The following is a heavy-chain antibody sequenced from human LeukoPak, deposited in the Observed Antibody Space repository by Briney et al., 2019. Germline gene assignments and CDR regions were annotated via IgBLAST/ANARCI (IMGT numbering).Heavy chain of an antibody. J-gene: IGHJ4*02. V-gene: IGHV3-30*18. D-gene: IGHD4-17*01. Sequence: GGSLRLSCAASGFTFSSYGMHWVRQAPGKGLEWVAVISYDGSNKYYADSVKGRFTISRDNSKNTLYLQMNSLRAEDTAVYYCAKDSFPTVTLPDYWGQGTLVTVSS. CDR1: GFTFSSYG. CDR3: AKDSFPTVTLPDY. CDR2: ISYDGSNK.